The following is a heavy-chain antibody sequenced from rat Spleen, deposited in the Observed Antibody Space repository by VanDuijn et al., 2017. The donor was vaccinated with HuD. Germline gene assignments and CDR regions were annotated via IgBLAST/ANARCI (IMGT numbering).Heavy chain of an antibody. J-gene: IGHJ2*01. CDR2: ISTGGGNT. CDR1: GFTFSNFP. CDR3: ARDGGYSD. D-gene: IGHD1-11*01. Sequence: EVQLVESGGDLVQPGRSVRLSCAASGFTFSNFPMAWVRQAPTKGLEWVASISTGGGNTYYRDSVKGRFTISRDNAKNTLYLQMDSLRSEDTATYYCARDGGYSDWGQGVMVTVSS. V-gene: IGHV5-46*01.